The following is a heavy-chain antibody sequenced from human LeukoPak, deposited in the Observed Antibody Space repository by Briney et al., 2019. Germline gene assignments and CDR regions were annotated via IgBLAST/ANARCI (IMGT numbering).Heavy chain of an antibody. D-gene: IGHD6-19*01. CDR3: ARGRGWGILDS. CDR2: MNPNSGNT. J-gene: IGHJ4*02. Sequence: ASVKVSCKASGYTFTSYDINWVRQATGQGLEWMGWMNPNSGNTGYAQKFQGRVTITTNTSIDTAYMELSSLTFDDTAIYYCARGRGWGILDSWGQGHLVTVSS. CDR1: GYTFTSYD. V-gene: IGHV1-8*03.